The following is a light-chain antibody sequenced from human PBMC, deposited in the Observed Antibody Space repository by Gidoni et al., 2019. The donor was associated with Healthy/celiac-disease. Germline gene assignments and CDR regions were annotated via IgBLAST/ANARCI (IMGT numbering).Light chain of an antibody. V-gene: IGKV3-11*01. CDR2: DAS. CDR1: QSVSSY. J-gene: IGKJ1*01. CDR3: QQRNNWLWT. Sequence: EIVLTQSPATLSLSPGERATLSCRASQSVSSYLAWYQQKPGQAPRLLIYDASNRATGIPARFSGSGSGTDFTLTISSLEPEDLAVYYCQQRNNWLWTFGQGTKVEIK.